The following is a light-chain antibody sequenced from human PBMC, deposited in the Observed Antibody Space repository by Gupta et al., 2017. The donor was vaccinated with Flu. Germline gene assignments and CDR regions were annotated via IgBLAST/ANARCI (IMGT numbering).Light chain of an antibody. CDR1: SSDVGRYNL. CDR3: CSDAGSSGHV. V-gene: IGLV2-23*01. CDR2: ESS. Sequence: SITIACTGSSSDVGRYNLVSWYQQHPDKVPKLLIYESSKWPAGVSNRFSGSKSGNTAALTISELQPEDEAVYYCCSDAGSSGHVFGSGTEVTVL. J-gene: IGLJ1*01.